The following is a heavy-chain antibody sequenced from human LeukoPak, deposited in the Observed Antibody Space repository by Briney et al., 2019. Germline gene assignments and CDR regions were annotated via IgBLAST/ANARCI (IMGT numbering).Heavy chain of an antibody. CDR2: ISSSSSYI. J-gene: IGHJ6*03. D-gene: IGHD3-10*01. CDR1: GFTFSNDS. V-gene: IGHV3-21*01. CDR3: ASTGGNYYGSGSYYYYYYYYYMDV. Sequence: PGGSLRLSCAASGFTFSNDSMNWVRQAPAQGLEWVSSISSSSSYISYADSVKGRFTISRDNAKNSLYLQMNSLRAEDTAVYYCASTGGNYYGSGSYYYYYYYYYMDVWGKGTTVTVSS.